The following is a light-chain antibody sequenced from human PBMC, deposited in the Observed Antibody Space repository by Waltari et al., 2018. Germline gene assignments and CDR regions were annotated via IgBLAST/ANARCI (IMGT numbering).Light chain of an antibody. CDR3: SSYTSSSTLV. CDR2: EVS. Sequence: QSALTQPASVSGSPGRAITISCTRTSSDVGGYNYVSWYQQHPGKAPKLMIYEVSNRPSGVSNRFSGSKSGNTASLTISGLQAEDEADYYCSSYTSSSTLVFGTGTKVTVL. CDR1: SSDVGGYNY. V-gene: IGLV2-14*01. J-gene: IGLJ1*01.